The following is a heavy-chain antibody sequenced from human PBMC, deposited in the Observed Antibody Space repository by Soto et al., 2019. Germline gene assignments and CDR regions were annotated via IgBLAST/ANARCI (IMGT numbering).Heavy chain of an antibody. CDR2: IYWNVDK. Sequence: SGPTLGNPRQTRTLTCTFSGLSLSTSGVGVGWIRQPPGKALEWLALIYWNVDKSYSPSLKSRLTITKDTSKNQVVLKITNMDPVDTATYYCAHRGGYYYDSSGYYHRPYYFDYWGQGTLVTVSS. J-gene: IGHJ4*02. CDR1: GLSLSTSGVG. V-gene: IGHV2-5*01. CDR3: AHRGGYYYDSSGYYHRPYYFDY. D-gene: IGHD3-22*01.